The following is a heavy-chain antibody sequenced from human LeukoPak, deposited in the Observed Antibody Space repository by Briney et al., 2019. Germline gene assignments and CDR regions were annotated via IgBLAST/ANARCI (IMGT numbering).Heavy chain of an antibody. V-gene: IGHV3-53*05. CDR3: ARVGDSSGYYSDGMDV. Sequence: GGSLRLSCAASGFTVSSNYMSWVRQAPGKGLEWVSVIYSGGSTYYADSVKGRFTISRDNSKNTLYLQMNSLRAEDTAVYYCARVGDSSGYYSDGMDVWGQGTTVTVSS. J-gene: IGHJ6*02. CDR1: GFTVSSNY. CDR2: IYSGGST. D-gene: IGHD3-22*01.